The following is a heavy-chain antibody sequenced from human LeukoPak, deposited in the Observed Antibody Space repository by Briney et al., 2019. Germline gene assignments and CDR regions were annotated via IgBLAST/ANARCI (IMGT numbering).Heavy chain of an antibody. J-gene: IGHJ4*02. CDR2: IKQDGSQT. V-gene: IGHV3-7*01. D-gene: IGHD2-8*01. Sequence: GGSLRLSCAASGFSFTSSWMSWVRQAPGEGLEWVANIKQDGSQTFYVDSVKGRFTISRDNPGNSVYLQMNSLRAEDTAVYYCARLMFLWPPIYFDYWGQGTLVTVSS. CDR3: ARLMFLWPPIYFDY. CDR1: GFSFTSSW.